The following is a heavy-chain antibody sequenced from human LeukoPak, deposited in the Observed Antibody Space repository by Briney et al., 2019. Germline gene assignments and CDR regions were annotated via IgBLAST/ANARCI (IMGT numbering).Heavy chain of an antibody. CDR1: GSSISSYY. D-gene: IGHD2-2*01. CDR3: ARDPPLHVVPAAIPIP. Sequence: SETLSLTCTVSGSSISSYYWSWIRQPPGKGLEWIGYIYYSGSTNYNPSLKSRVTISVDTSKNQFSLKLSSVTAADTAVYYCARDPPLHVVPAAIPIPWGQGTLVTVSS. J-gene: IGHJ5*02. CDR2: IYYSGST. V-gene: IGHV4-59*01.